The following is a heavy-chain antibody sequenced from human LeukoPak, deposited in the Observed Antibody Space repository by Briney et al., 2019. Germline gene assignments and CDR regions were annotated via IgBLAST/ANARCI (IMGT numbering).Heavy chain of an antibody. Sequence: SETLSLTCTVSGGSISSSSYYWGWIRQPPGKGLEWIGSIYYSGSTYYNPSLKSRVTISVDTSKNQFSLKLSSVTAADTAVYYCARHGHRTYYYDSSGYSPPAGWGQGTLVTVSS. V-gene: IGHV4-39*01. J-gene: IGHJ4*02. CDR3: ARHGHRTYYYDSSGYSPPAG. CDR2: IYYSGST. D-gene: IGHD3-22*01. CDR1: GGSISSSSYY.